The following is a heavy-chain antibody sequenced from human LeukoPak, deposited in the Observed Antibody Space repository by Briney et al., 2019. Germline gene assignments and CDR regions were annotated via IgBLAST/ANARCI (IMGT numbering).Heavy chain of an antibody. D-gene: IGHD6-13*01. Sequence: GGSLRLSCAAPGFTFDDYAMHWVRQAPGKGLQWVAVISYDGSNKYHTDSVKGRFTISRDNSKNTLYLQMNSLRAEDTAVYYCAKDSEIAAAGSYWYFDLWGRGTLVTVSS. CDR1: GFTFDDYA. CDR2: ISYDGSNK. CDR3: AKDSEIAAAGSYWYFDL. J-gene: IGHJ2*01. V-gene: IGHV3-30*04.